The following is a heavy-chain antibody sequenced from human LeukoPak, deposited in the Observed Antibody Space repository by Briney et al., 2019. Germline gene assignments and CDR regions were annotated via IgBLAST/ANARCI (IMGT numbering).Heavy chain of an antibody. CDR2: INPNSGGT. CDR3: ARDLHFWSGYYDVYYFDY. CDR1: GYTFTGYY. D-gene: IGHD3-3*02. Sequence: ASVMVSCKASGYTFTGYYMHWVRQAPGQGLEWMGRINPNSGGTNYAQKFQGRVTMTRDTSISTAYMELSRLRSDDTAVYYCARDLHFWSGYYDVYYFDYWGQGTLVTVSS. V-gene: IGHV1-2*06. J-gene: IGHJ4*02.